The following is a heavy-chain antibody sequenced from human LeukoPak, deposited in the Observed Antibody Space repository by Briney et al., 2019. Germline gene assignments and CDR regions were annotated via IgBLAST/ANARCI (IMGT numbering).Heavy chain of an antibody. Sequence: PSDTLSLTCTVSGYSISSSFYWGWIRQPPGKGLEWIGTIYHNGRTYYNPSLKSRVTISLDTSKNQFSLDLTSVTAADTALYYCARAFRESFFDYWGQGTLVTVSS. V-gene: IGHV4-38-2*02. J-gene: IGHJ4*02. CDR1: GYSISSSFY. CDR2: IYHNGRT. CDR3: ARAFRESFFDY.